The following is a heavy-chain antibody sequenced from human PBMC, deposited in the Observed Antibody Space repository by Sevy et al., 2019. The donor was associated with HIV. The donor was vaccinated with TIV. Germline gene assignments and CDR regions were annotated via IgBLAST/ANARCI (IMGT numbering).Heavy chain of an antibody. CDR1: GFTFSSYE. J-gene: IGHJ6*02. V-gene: IGHV3-48*03. Sequence: GGSLRLSCAVSGFTFSSYEMNWVRQAPGKGLEWVSYIGSLGSPISYADSVKGRITISRDNAKNSLYLQMNSLRAEDTAVYYCVRVGIETAFYGMDVWGQGTTVTVSS. CDR2: IGSLGSPI. CDR3: VRVGIETAFYGMDV.